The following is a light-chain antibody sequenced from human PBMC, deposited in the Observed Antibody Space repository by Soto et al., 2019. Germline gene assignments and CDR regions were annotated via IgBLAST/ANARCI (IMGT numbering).Light chain of an antibody. V-gene: IGLV1-44*01. J-gene: IGLJ2*01. CDR1: NSNLGSNT. CDR2: SNN. Sequence: QSVLTQPPSASATPGQRVTISCSGSNSNLGSNTVNWYQQLPGTAPKLLIYSNNERPSGVPDRFSGSKSGTSASLAISGLQSDDEADYYCASWDDSLNGVVFGGGTKLTVL. CDR3: ASWDDSLNGVV.